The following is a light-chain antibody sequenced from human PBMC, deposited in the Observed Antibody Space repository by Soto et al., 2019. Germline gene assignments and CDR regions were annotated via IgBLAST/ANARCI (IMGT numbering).Light chain of an antibody. CDR2: EVS. CDR3: GTWDSSLSVGV. V-gene: IGLV2-14*01. Sequence: QSALTQPASVSGSPGQSITISCTGTSRDVGGYNYVSWHQQHPGKAPKVIITEVSNRPSGVSNRFSGSKSGNTASLTISGLQAEDEADYYCGTWDSSLSVGVFGGGTKVTVL. CDR1: SRDVGGYNY. J-gene: IGLJ3*02.